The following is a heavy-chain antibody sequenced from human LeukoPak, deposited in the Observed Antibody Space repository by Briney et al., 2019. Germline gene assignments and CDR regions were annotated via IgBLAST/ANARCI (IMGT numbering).Heavy chain of an antibody. CDR1: GFTFSSYG. CDR2: ISGSGDRT. V-gene: IGHV3-23*01. J-gene: IGHJ4*02. Sequence: GGSLRLSCAASGFTFSSYGMSWVRQAPGKGLEWVSTISGSGDRTYYADSVKGRFTISRDNSKNTLFLHMNSLRAEDMAVYYCAKLRTGGLRGGSFDYWGQGTLVTVSS. D-gene: IGHD3-16*01. CDR3: AKLRTGGLRGGSFDY.